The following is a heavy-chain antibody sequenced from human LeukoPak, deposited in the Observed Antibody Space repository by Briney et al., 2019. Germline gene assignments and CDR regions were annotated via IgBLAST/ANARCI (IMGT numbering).Heavy chain of an antibody. V-gene: IGHV5-51*01. CDR2: IYPADSDT. D-gene: IGHD1-26*01. Sequence: GESLKISCKGSGYSFTSYWIGWVRQMPGKGLEWMGIIYPADSDTRYSPSFQGQVTISADKSISTAYLQWSSLKASDTAMYYCARRMRILGATGAFDIWGQGTMVTVSS. CDR1: GYSFTSYW. CDR3: ARRMRILGATGAFDI. J-gene: IGHJ3*02.